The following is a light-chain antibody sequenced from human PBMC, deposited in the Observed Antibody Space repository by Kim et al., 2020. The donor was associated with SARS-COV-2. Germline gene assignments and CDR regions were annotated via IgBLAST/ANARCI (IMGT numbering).Light chain of an antibody. CDR1: QSVSSY. CDR2: DAS. J-gene: IGKJ4*01. Sequence: EIVLTQSPATLSLSPGVRATLSCRASQSVSSYLAWYQQKPGQAPRLLIYDASNRATGIPARFSGSGSWTDFTLTISSLEPEDFAVYYCQQRSNWPLTFGGGTKVEIK. CDR3: QQRSNWPLT. V-gene: IGKV3-11*01.